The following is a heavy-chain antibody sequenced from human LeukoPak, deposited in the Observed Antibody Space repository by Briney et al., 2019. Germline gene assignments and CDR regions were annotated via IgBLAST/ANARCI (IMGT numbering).Heavy chain of an antibody. V-gene: IGHV3-7*01. Sequence: GGSLRLSCAVSGLTFSTYWMTWVRQAPRKGLEWVASINQYGTEKYYVDSVKGRFTISRDNAKGSVYLQMNSLRDEDTAVYYCDRSLGDEWGQGTLVTVSS. CDR2: INQYGTEK. CDR3: DRSLGDE. D-gene: IGHD3-16*01. J-gene: IGHJ4*02. CDR1: GLTFSTYW.